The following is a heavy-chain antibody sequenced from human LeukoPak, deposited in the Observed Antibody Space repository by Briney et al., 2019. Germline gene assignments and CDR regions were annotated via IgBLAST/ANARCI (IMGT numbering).Heavy chain of an antibody. Sequence: GGSLRLSCAASGFTVSSNYMSWVRQAPGKGLEWVSAISASGGGTYYADSVKGRFTISRDNSKNTLYLRMNSLRAEDTAVYYCATRLYFGGQGTLVTVSS. CDR2: ISASGGGT. V-gene: IGHV3-23*01. J-gene: IGHJ4*02. CDR3: ATRLYF. D-gene: IGHD2-2*02. CDR1: GFTVSSNY.